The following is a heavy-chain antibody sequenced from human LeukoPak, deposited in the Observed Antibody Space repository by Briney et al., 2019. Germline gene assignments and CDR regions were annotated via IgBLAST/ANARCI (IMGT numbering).Heavy chain of an antibody. J-gene: IGHJ5*02. D-gene: IGHD5-12*01. Sequence: PSETLFLTCAVSGYFISSGYYWGWLRRPPGQGLEWFGSIYHSESTYYNPSLKSRVTISVDTSKNAFSLKLSPETAADTAVYYCARHREGYKWLRSSSVNWFDPWGQGTLVTDSS. CDR1: GYFISSGYY. CDR3: ARHREGYKWLRSSSVNWFDP. CDR2: IYHSEST. V-gene: IGHV4-38-2*01.